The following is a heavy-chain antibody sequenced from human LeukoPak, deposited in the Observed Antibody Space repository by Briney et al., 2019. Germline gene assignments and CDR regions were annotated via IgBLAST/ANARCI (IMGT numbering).Heavy chain of an antibody. CDR1: AFTFSSSW. D-gene: IGHD3-10*01. Sequence: GGSLRLSCVASAFTFSSSWMNWVRQAPGKGLEWVANINEDGSKKSYVDSVKGRFTISRDNAKNSLYLQMNSLRAEDTAVYYCDYRGEWSQGILVTVSS. J-gene: IGHJ4*02. CDR3: DYRGE. V-gene: IGHV3-7*05. CDR2: INEDGSKK.